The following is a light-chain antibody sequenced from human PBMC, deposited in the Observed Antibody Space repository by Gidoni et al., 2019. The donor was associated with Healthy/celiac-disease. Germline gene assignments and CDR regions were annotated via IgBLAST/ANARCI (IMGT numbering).Light chain of an antibody. Sequence: DIQMTQSPSSLSASVGARVTITCQASQDISNSLNGYQQKPGKATKLLIYDAYNLETGVPSRFSGSGSGTDFNFTIRSIEAEDIATYDCQQYDNLWTFXXXTKAEIK. CDR3: QQYDNLWT. CDR1: QDISNS. V-gene: IGKV1-33*01. CDR2: DAY. J-gene: IGKJ1*01.